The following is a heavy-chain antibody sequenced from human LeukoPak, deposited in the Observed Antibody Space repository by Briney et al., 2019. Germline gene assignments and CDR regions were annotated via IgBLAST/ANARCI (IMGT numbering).Heavy chain of an antibody. CDR2: IYTSGST. Sequence: PSQTLSLTCTVSGGSISSGSYYWSWIRQPAGKGLGWIGRIYTSGSTNYNPSLKSRVTISVDTSKNQFSLKLSSVTAADTAVYYCAREVYDYVWGSYLDYFDYWGQGTLVTVSS. CDR1: GGSISSGSYY. CDR3: AREVYDYVWGSYLDYFDY. V-gene: IGHV4-61*02. J-gene: IGHJ4*02. D-gene: IGHD3-16*01.